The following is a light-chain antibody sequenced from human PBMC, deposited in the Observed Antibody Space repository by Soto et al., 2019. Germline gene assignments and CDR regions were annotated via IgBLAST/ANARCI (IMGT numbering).Light chain of an antibody. CDR2: AAS. CDR3: QQSYSTPRT. CDR1: QSISSY. V-gene: IGKV1-39*01. J-gene: IGKJ1*01. Sequence: DIQMTQSPSSLTASVGDRVTITCRAGQSISSYLNWYQQKPGKAPKVLIYAASSLQSGVPSRFSGSGSGTDFTLTISSLQPEDFATYYCQQSYSTPRTFGQGTKVEIK.